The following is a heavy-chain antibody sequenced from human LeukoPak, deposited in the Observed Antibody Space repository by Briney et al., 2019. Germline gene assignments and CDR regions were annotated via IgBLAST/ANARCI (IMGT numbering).Heavy chain of an antibody. Sequence: INHSGSPTYNPSRKSGVTISGEKSNKQFSLKLRSVTAADTSVYYCARRRVGATFYYYYYMDVWGKGTTVTVSS. CDR3: ARRRVGATFYYYYYMDV. D-gene: IGHD1-26*01. CDR2: INHSGSP. V-gene: IGHV4-34*01. J-gene: IGHJ6*03.